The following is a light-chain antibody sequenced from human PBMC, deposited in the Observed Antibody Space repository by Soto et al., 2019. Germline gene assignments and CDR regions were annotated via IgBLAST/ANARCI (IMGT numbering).Light chain of an antibody. CDR2: EGS. CDR1: SSDVGSYNL. V-gene: IGLV2-23*01. J-gene: IGLJ1*01. Sequence: QSVLTQPASVSGSPGQSITISCTGTSSDVGSYNLVSWYQQHPGKAPKLMIYEGSKRPSGVSKRFSGSKSGNSASLTISCLQAEDEADYDVCSYAVSSTYVFGTGTKVTVL. CDR3: CSYAVSSTYV.